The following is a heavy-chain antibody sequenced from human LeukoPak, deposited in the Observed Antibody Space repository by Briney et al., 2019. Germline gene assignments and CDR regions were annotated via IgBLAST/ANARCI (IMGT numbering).Heavy chain of an antibody. CDR3: ARVRSSWYSDY. D-gene: IGHD6-13*01. CDR2: IYYSGST. V-gene: IGHV4-31*03. CDR1: GGSISSGGYY. J-gene: IGHJ4*02. Sequence: SETLPLTCTVSGGSISSGGYYWSWIRQHPGKGLEWIGYIYYSGSTYYNPSLKSRVTISVDTSKNQFSLKLSSVTAADTAVYYCARVRSSWYSDYWGQGTLVTVSS.